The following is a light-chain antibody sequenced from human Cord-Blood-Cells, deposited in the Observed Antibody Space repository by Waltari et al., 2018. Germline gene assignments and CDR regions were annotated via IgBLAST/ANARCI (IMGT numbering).Light chain of an antibody. J-gene: IGKJ2*01. V-gene: IGKV1-33*01. CDR2: DAS. Sequence: DIQMTQSPSSLSASVGDRVTITCQASQDISNYLNWYQQKPGTAPKLLIYDASNLETGVPSRFSGSGSGTEFAFTISSLQPEDIATYYCQQYDNLPGTFGQGTKLEIK. CDR3: QQYDNLPGT. CDR1: QDISNY.